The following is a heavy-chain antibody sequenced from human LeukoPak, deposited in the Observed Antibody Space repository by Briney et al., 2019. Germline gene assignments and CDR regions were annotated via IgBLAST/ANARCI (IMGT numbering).Heavy chain of an antibody. CDR2: ISYDGSNK. CDR1: GFTFSSYG. CDR3: AKDLQADFWSGYSAFDY. J-gene: IGHJ4*02. Sequence: PGGSLRLSCAAFGFTFSSYGMHWVRQAPGKGLEWVAVISYDGSNKYYADSVKGRFTISRDNSKNTLYLQMNSLRAEDTAVYYCAKDLQADFWSGYSAFDYWGQGTLVTVSS. D-gene: IGHD3-3*01. V-gene: IGHV3-30*18.